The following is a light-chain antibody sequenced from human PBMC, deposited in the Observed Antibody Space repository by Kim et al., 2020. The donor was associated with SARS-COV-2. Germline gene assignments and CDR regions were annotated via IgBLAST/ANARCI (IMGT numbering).Light chain of an antibody. Sequence: SSELTQDPVVSVALGQTVRITCQGDSLRSYYATWYQQKPGQAPLLVIYGKNNRPSGIPDRFSGSSSGSTASLTITGAQAEDEADYYCHSRDNSDNHVLFGGGTKVTVL. J-gene: IGLJ2*01. CDR1: SLRSYY. V-gene: IGLV3-19*01. CDR3: HSRDNSDNHVL. CDR2: GKN.